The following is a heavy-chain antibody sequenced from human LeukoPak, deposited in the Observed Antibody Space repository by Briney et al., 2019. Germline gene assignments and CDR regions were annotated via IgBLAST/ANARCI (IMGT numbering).Heavy chain of an antibody. CDR2: ISSSSTI. D-gene: IGHD3-9*01. J-gene: IGHJ4*02. Sequence: GGSLRLSCAASGFTFSSYSMTWVRQAPGKGLEWVSYISSSSTIYYADSVKGRFTISRDNAKNSLYLQMNSLRAEDTAVYYCARDILTGEDLDYWGQGTLVTVSS. V-gene: IGHV3-48*01. CDR1: GFTFSSYS. CDR3: ARDILTGEDLDY.